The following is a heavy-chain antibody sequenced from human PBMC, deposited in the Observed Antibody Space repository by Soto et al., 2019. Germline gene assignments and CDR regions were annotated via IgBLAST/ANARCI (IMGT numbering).Heavy chain of an antibody. CDR1: GGSISSYY. D-gene: IGHD1-26*01. CDR2: IYYSGST. Sequence: SETLSLTCTVSGGSISSYYWSWIRQPPGKGLEWIGYIYYSGSTNYNPSLKSRVTISVDTSKNQFSLKLSSVTAADTAVYYCVRLISNSWXDFWGQGTLVTSPQ. V-gene: IGHV4-59*12. CDR3: VRLISNSWXDF. J-gene: IGHJ4*02.